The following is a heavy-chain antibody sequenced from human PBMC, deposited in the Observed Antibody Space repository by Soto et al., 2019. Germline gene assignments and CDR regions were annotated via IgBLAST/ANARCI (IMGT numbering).Heavy chain of an antibody. CDR1: GYTFTSYG. J-gene: IGHJ4*02. Sequence: ASVKVSCKASGYTFTSYGISWVRQAPGQGLEWMGWISAYSGNTNYAQKLQGRVTMTTDTSTSTAYMELRSLRSDDTAVYYCARDNEEWAAAGFDYWGQGTLVTVSS. CDR3: ARDNEEWAAAGFDY. D-gene: IGHD6-13*01. CDR2: ISAYSGNT. V-gene: IGHV1-18*01.